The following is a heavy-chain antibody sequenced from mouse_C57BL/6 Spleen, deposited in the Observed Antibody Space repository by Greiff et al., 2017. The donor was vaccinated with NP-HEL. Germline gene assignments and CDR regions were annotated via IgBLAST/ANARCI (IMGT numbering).Heavy chain of an antibody. V-gene: IGHV1-64*01. CDR1: GYTFTSYW. CDR2: IHPNSGST. J-gene: IGHJ2*01. D-gene: IGHD4-1*01. CDR3: ARRIDWDYFDS. Sequence: VQLQQSGAELVKPGASVKLSCKASGYTFTSYWMHWVKQRPGQGLEWIGMIHPNSGSTNYNEKFKSKATLTVDKSSSTAYMQLSSLPSEDSAVYYCARRIDWDYFDSWSQGTTLTVSS.